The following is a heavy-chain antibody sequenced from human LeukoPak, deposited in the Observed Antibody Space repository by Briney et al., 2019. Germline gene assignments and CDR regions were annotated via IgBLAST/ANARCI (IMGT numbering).Heavy chain of an antibody. Sequence: AGRSLRLSCAASGFTFSTYAMHWVRQAPGKGLEWVALISYDGSNKYYADSVKGRFTISRDNSKNTLYLQMNSLRAEDTAVYYCARDGTSRHYDVVSYWGQGTLVTVSS. CDR2: ISYDGSNK. J-gene: IGHJ4*02. D-gene: IGHD3-22*01. CDR3: ARDGTSRHYDVVSY. V-gene: IGHV3-30*04. CDR1: GFTFSTYA.